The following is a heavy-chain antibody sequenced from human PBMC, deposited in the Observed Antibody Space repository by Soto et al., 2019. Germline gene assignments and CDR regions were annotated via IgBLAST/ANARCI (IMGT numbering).Heavy chain of an antibody. CDR2: ISGGGGST. D-gene: IGHD3-10*01. J-gene: IGHJ3*02. V-gene: IGHV3-23*01. Sequence: EVQLLESGGGLVQPGGSLRLSCAASGFTFSSYAMSWVRQAPGKGLEWVSAISGGGGSTDYADSVKGRFTISRDKSKKPLYLQMTIQRAENTAVYYCAKGYRPRPLWFGEYPGVYDAFDIWGQGTIVTVAS. CDR3: AKGYRPRPLWFGEYPGVYDAFDI. CDR1: GFTFSSYA.